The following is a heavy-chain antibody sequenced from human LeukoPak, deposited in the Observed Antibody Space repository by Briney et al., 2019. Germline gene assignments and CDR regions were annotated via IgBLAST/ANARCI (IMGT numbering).Heavy chain of an antibody. D-gene: IGHD3-10*01. Sequence: GGSLRLSCAASGFTFNSYWMHWVRQAPGKGLVWVSRINSDGGTINYADSVKGRFTIPRDNAKNTLYLQMNSLRAEDTAVYYCARDGYVYGGSVIMWGQGTLVTVSS. CDR3: ARDGYVYGGSVIM. V-gene: IGHV3-74*01. CDR2: INSDGGTI. J-gene: IGHJ4*02. CDR1: GFTFNSYW.